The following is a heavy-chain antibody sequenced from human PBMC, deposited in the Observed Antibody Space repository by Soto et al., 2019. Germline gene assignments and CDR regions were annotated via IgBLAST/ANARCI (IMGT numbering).Heavy chain of an antibody. CDR3: ARDAEQWLAAYYYDY. CDR2: IWYDGTNK. J-gene: IGHJ4*02. Sequence: QVQLVESGGGVVQPGRSLRLSCAASGFTFSIYGMHWVRQAPGKGLEWVAVIWYDGTNKYYADSVKGRFTISRDNSKDTLYLQMNSLRVEDTAVYYCARDAEQWLAAYYYDYWGQGTLVTVSS. CDR1: GFTFSIYG. V-gene: IGHV3-33*01. D-gene: IGHD6-19*01.